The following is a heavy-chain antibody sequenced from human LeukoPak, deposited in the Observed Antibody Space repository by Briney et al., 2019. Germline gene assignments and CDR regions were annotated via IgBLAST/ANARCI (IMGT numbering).Heavy chain of an antibody. Sequence: GGSLRLSCAASGFTFSSYAMMWVRQAPGKGLEWVSSITGSGDGTYYADSVRGRFTISRDNSKNTLYLQVNSLRAEHTAVYFCVKGFVHPTYYFEYWGQGTLVTVSS. J-gene: IGHJ4*02. CDR1: GFTFSSYA. CDR3: VKGFVHPTYYFEY. CDR2: ITGSGDGT. D-gene: IGHD3-10*01. V-gene: IGHV3-23*01.